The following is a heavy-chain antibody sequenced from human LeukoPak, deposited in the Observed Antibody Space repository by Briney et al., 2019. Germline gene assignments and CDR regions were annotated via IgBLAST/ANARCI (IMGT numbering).Heavy chain of an antibody. J-gene: IGHJ4*02. V-gene: IGHV3-23*01. Sequence: PGGSLRLSCAASGFTFRSYAMTWVHQAPGKGLEWVSVISGSGGNAYYADSVKGRFTISRDNFKNTLYLQMNSLTAEDTAIYYCAKGGTSSWYFVFDYWGQGVLVTVSS. CDR3: AKGGTSSWYFVFDY. D-gene: IGHD6-13*01. CDR2: ISGSGGNA. CDR1: GFTFRSYA.